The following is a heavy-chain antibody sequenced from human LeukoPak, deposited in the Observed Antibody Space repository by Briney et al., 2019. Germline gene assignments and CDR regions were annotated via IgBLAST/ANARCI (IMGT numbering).Heavy chain of an antibody. CDR3: AKPQGDFWSGYYRR. CDR2: ISGSGGST. D-gene: IGHD3-3*01. V-gene: IGHV3-23*01. CDR1: GFTFSSYA. J-gene: IGHJ4*02. Sequence: PGGSLRLSCAASGFTFSSYAMSWVRQAPGKGLEWVSAISGSGGSTYYADSVKGRFTISRDNSKNTLYPQMNSLRAEDTAVYYCAKPQGDFWSGYYRRWGQGTLVTVSP.